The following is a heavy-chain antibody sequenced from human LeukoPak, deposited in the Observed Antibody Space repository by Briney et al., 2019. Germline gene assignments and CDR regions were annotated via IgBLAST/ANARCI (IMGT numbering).Heavy chain of an antibody. CDR3: ARDRVVVVPAAMEYYYYYGMDV. V-gene: IGHV4-59*01. D-gene: IGHD2-2*01. CDR2: IYYSGST. Sequence: PSETLSLTCTVSGGSISSYYWSWIRQPPGKGPEWIGYIYYSGSTNYNPSLKSRVTISVDTSKNQFSLKLSSVTAADTAVYYCARDRVVVVPAAMEYYYYYGMDVWGQGTTVTVSS. J-gene: IGHJ6*02. CDR1: GGSISSYY.